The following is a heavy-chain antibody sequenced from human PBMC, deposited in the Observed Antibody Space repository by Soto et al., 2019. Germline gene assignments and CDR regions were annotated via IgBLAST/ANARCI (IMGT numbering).Heavy chain of an antibody. Sequence: SETPSLTFTVSGGSISSGDYFWSWIRQPPGKGLVWIGYIYSTGSTYYNPSLKSRVTISVDTSKNQFSLKLNSVTAADTAVYYCARSSSWEDYWGQGTLVT. V-gene: IGHV4-30-4*01. J-gene: IGHJ4*02. CDR1: GGSISSGDYF. D-gene: IGHD6-13*01. CDR3: ARSSSWEDY. CDR2: IYSTGST.